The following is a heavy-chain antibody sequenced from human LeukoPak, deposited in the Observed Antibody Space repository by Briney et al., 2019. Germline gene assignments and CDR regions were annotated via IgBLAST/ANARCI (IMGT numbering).Heavy chain of an antibody. CDR3: ARNLDGDYGHDI. CDR1: GYTFTGYY. V-gene: IGHV1-2*02. Sequence: ASVKVSCKASGYTFTGYYMHWVRQAPGQGLEWMGWINPNSGGTNYAQKFQGRVTMTRNTSISTAYMELSSLRSEDTAVYYCARNLDGDYGHDIWGQGTMVTVSS. J-gene: IGHJ3*02. CDR2: INPNSGGT. D-gene: IGHD4-17*01.